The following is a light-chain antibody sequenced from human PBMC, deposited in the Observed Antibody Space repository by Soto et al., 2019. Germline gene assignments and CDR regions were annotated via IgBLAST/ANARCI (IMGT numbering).Light chain of an antibody. CDR2: TNT. V-gene: IGLV1-40*01. Sequence: QSVLAQPPSVSGAPGQRVTVSCTGSSSNIGAGYDVQWYQQRPGTAPKLLIYTNTNRPSGVPDRFSASKSGTSASLAITGLQAEDEAHYYCQSFDGSLREVLFGGGTKLTVL. CDR1: SSNIGAGYD. J-gene: IGLJ2*01. CDR3: QSFDGSLREVL.